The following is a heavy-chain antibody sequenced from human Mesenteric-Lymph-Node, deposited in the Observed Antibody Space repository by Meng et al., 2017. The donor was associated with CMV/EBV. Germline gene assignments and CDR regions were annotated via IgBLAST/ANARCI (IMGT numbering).Heavy chain of an antibody. D-gene: IGHD2-2*01. CDR1: GFTFRIYA. CDR2: ISNDGSKR. CDR3: AKGRSVVVPAAINY. Sequence: GESLKISCAGSGFTFRIYAMHWVRQAPGKGLEWVAVISNDGSKRYYADSVKGRFTISRDNSKNTLYLQMNRLRAEDSAVYYCAKGRSVVVPAAINYWGQGTLVTVSS. J-gene: IGHJ4*02. V-gene: IGHV3-30-3*01.